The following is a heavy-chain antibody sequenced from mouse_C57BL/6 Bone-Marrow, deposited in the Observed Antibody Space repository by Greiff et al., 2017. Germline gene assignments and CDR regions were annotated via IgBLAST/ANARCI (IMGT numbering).Heavy chain of an antibody. V-gene: IGHV1-9*01. CDR3: AREGYYSSSYGDYFDY. J-gene: IGHJ2*01. CDR2: ILPGSGST. CDR1: GYTFTGYW. D-gene: IGHD1-1*01. Sequence: QVQLQQSGAELMKPGASVKLSCKATGYTFTGYWIEWVKQRPGHGLEWIGEILPGSGSTNYNEKFKGKATFTADTSSNTAYRQLSSLTTEDSAIYYCAREGYYSSSYGDYFDYWGQGTTLTVSS.